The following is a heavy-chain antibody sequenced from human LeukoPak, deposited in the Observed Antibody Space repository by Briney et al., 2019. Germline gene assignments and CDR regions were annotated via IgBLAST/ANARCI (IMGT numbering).Heavy chain of an antibody. D-gene: IGHD4-17*01. V-gene: IGHV3-20*04. Sequence: SGGSLRLSCAASGFTFDDYGMSWVRQAPGKGLEWVSYINWNGGSLAYADSVKGRFTISRDNTKNSLYLQMNSLRAADTAFYYCARSSTTVTTRYFDLWGRGTLVTVSS. CDR1: GFTFDDYG. CDR3: ARSSTTVTTRYFDL. CDR2: INWNGGSL. J-gene: IGHJ2*01.